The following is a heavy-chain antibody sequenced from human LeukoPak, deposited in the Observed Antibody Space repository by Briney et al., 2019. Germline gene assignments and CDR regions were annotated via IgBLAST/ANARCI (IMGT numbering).Heavy chain of an antibody. J-gene: IGHJ4*02. CDR3: ARHPHVAVAGTDFDY. CDR2: IYYSGST. CDR1: GGSISSSSYY. V-gene: IGHV4-39*01. Sequence: TLETLSLTCTVSGGSISSSSYYWGWLRQPPGKGLEWIGSIYYSGSTYYNPSLKSRVTISVDTSKNQFSLKLSSVTAADTAVYYCARHPHVAVAGTDFDYWGQGTLVTVSS. D-gene: IGHD6-19*01.